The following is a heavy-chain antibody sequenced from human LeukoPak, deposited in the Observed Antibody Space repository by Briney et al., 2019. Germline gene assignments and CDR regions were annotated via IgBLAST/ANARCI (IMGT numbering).Heavy chain of an antibody. CDR1: GGSISSSSYY. D-gene: IGHD3-22*01. J-gene: IGHJ6*03. CDR2: IYYSGST. CDR3: TRGSIAYYYMDV. Sequence: ETLSLPCTFSGGSISSSSYYWGWIRPPPGKGLEWIGSIYYSGSTNYSPSLKSRVTISVDTSKNQFSLKLSSVTASDTAVYYCTRGSIAYYYMDVWGKGTTVTISS. V-gene: IGHV4-39*07.